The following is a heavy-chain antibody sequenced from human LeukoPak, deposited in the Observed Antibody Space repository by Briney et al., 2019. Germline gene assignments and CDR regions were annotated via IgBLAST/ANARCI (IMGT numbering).Heavy chain of an antibody. CDR2: ISGSGDST. J-gene: IGHJ4*02. D-gene: IGHD3-22*01. CDR3: AKELDSSGYFDS. Sequence: GGSLRLSCTASGFTFRNYAMSWVRQAPGKGLEWVSAISGSGDSTYYPDSVKGRFTISRDNSKNTLYLQMNSLRAEDTAVYYCAKELDSSGYFDSWGQGTLDTVSS. CDR1: GFTFRNYA. V-gene: IGHV3-23*01.